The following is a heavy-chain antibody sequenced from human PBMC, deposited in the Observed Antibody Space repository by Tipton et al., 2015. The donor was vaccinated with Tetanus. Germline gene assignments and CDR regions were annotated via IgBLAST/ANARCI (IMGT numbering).Heavy chain of an antibody. CDR1: GGSVRSGDYQ. V-gene: IGHV4-61*08. J-gene: IGHJ4*02. CDR2: ISYSGST. Sequence: LRLSCTVSGGSVRSGDYQWNWIRQPPGKGLEWLAYISYSGSTNSNYALKSRITISRDTSKNQISLKLTSVTAADTAVYYCARANYNFPKKGPFDSWGQGTVVIVSS. CDR3: ARANYNFPKKGPFDS. D-gene: IGHD3-3*01.